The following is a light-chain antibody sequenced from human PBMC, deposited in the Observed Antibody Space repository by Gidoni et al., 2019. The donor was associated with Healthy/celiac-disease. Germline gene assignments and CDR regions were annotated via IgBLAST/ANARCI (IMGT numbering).Light chain of an antibody. CDR2: DVS. V-gene: IGLV2-14*01. CDR3: SSYTTTSLYV. CDR1: YSDIGAYNY. J-gene: IGLJ1*01. Sequence: QSALTQPASVSGSLGQSITISCTGSYSDIGAYNYVSWYQQHPGKAPKLLIYDVSYRPSWVSNRFSGSKSGNTASLTISGLQAEDEADYYCSSYTTTSLYVFGTGTRV.